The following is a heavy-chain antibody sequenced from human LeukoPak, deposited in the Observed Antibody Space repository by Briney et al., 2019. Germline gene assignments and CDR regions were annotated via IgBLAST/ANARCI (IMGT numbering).Heavy chain of an antibody. CDR3: AKDPYGSGYNWFDP. J-gene: IGHJ5*02. Sequence: GGSLRLSCAASGFTFSSYSMNWVRQAPGKGLEWVSSISSSSSYIYYADSVKGRFTISRDNAKNSLYLQMNSLRAEDTAVYYCAKDPYGSGYNWFDPWGREPWSPSPQ. V-gene: IGHV3-21*01. CDR2: ISSSSSYI. D-gene: IGHD3-10*01. CDR1: GFTFSSYS.